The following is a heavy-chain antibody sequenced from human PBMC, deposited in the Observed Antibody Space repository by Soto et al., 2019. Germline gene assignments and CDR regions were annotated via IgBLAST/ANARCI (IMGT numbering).Heavy chain of an antibody. CDR1: GDSITSSSHY. Sequence: SETLSLTCTVSGDSITSSSHYWGWIRQPPGRGLECIANIYYDGNTYYNPSLKSRVAISLDTSKNQFSLRLNSVTAADTAVYYCARSSIEPRVFMHPFDYWGQGTLVTVSS. J-gene: IGHJ4*02. D-gene: IGHD6-6*01. CDR3: ARSSIEPRVFMHPFDY. V-gene: IGHV4-39*01. CDR2: IYYDGNT.